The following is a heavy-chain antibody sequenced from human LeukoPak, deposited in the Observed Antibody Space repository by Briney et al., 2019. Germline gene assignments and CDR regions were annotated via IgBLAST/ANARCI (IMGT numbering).Heavy chain of an antibody. V-gene: IGHV1-69*05. CDR3: ASLVVPAARGDY. Sequence: ASVKVSCKASGGTFISYAISWVRQAPGQGLEWMGRIIPIFGTANYAQKFQGRVTITTDESTSTAYMELSSLRSEDTAVYYCASLVVPAARGDYWGQGTLVTVSS. D-gene: IGHD2-2*01. J-gene: IGHJ4*02. CDR2: IIPIFGTA. CDR1: GGTFISYA.